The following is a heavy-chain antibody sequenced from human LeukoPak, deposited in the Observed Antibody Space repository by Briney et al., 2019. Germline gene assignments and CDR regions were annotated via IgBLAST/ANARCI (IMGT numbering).Heavy chain of an antibody. CDR2: MNPNSGNT. V-gene: IGHV1-8*01. Sequence: ASVKVSCKASGCTFTSYDINWVRQATGQGLEWMGWMNPNSGNTGYAQKFQGRVTMTRNTSISTAYMELSSLRSEDTAVYYCARILAYSSSWPVHWKLPYYYYYMDVWGKGTTVTISS. CDR3: ARILAYSSSWPVHWKLPYYYYYMDV. J-gene: IGHJ6*03. CDR1: GCTFTSYD. D-gene: IGHD6-13*01.